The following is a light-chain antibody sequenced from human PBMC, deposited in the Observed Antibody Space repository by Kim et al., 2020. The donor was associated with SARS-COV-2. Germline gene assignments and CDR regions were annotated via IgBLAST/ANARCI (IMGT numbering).Light chain of an antibody. Sequence: SPGERATLSCRASPSVSSTLAWYQQNPGQAPRLLIYGASTRATGIPARFSGSGSGTEFTLTISSLQSEDFAVYYCQQYNNWPPWTFGQGTKVEIK. V-gene: IGKV3-15*01. CDR2: GAS. J-gene: IGKJ1*01. CDR3: QQYNNWPPWT. CDR1: PSVSST.